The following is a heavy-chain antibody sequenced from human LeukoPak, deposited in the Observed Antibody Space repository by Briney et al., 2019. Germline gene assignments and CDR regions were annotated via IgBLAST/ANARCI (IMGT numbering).Heavy chain of an antibody. D-gene: IGHD3-10*01. J-gene: IGHJ4*02. CDR3: ARVLLWFGELLYEEYYFDY. CDR1: GFTFSSYS. Sequence: SGGSLRLSCVASGFTFSSYSMNWVRQAPGEGLEWVSYISSLSGTIYYADSVKGRFTISRDNAKNSLYLQMDSLRAEDTAVYYCARVLLWFGELLYEEYYFDYWGQGTLVTVSS. V-gene: IGHV3-48*01. CDR2: ISSLSGTI.